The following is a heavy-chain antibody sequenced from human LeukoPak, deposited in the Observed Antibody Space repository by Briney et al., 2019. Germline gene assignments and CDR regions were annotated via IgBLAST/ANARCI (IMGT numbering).Heavy chain of an antibody. CDR3: ARCVKVAGYYYYGMDV. J-gene: IGHJ6*02. CDR2: TSSSGLTM. Sequence: TGGSLRLSCAASGFSFSSFEMNWVRQAPGKGLEWVSYTSSSGLTMYYADSVKGRFTISRDNAKNSLYLQMNSLRAEDTAVYYCARCVKVAGYYYYGMDVWGQGTTVTVSS. V-gene: IGHV3-48*03. CDR1: GFSFSSFE. D-gene: IGHD6-19*01.